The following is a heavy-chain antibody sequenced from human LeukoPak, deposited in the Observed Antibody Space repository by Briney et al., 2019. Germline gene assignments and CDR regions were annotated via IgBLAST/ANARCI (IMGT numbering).Heavy chain of an antibody. CDR1: GFTFSSYW. CDR2: INTDGSTT. Sequence: GGSLRLSCAASGFTFSSYWTHWVRQAPGKGLVWVSRINTDGSTTNYADSVKGRFTISRDNAKNTLYLQMNSLRAEDTAVYYCAREFRVLPDIWGQGTMVTVSS. J-gene: IGHJ3*02. D-gene: IGHD2-8*02. V-gene: IGHV3-74*01. CDR3: AREFRVLPDI.